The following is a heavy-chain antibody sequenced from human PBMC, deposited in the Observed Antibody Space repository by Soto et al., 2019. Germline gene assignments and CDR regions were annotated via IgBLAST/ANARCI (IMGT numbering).Heavy chain of an antibody. D-gene: IGHD3-22*01. J-gene: IGHJ6*02. Sequence: SETLSLTCTVSGGSISSGGYYWSWIRQHPGKGLEWIGYIYYSGSTYYNPSLKSRVTISVDTSKNQFSLKLSSVTAADTAVYYCAREGYYDISGAPPRHAGMDVWGQGTTVTVSS. CDR1: GGSISSGGYY. V-gene: IGHV4-31*03. CDR3: AREGYYDISGAPPRHAGMDV. CDR2: IYYSGST.